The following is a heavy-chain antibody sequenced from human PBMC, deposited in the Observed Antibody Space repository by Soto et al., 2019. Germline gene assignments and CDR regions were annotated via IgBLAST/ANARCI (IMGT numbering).Heavy chain of an antibody. V-gene: IGHV4-59*08. Sequence: QVQLQESDPGLVKPSETLSLTCTVSGGSISSYYWSWIRQPPGKGLEWIGYIYYSGSTNYNPSLKSRVTISVDTSKNQFSLKLSSVTAADTAVYYCARRWGSAADYWGQGTLVTVSS. D-gene: IGHD2-15*01. CDR1: GGSISSYY. CDR2: IYYSGST. CDR3: ARRWGSAADY. J-gene: IGHJ4*02.